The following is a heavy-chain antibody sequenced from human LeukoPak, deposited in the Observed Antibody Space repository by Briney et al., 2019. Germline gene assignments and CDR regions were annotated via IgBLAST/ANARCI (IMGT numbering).Heavy chain of an antibody. CDR3: ARSYSGYEERYYYYGMDV. D-gene: IGHD5-12*01. V-gene: IGHV4-39*07. CDR2: IYYSGST. J-gene: IGHJ6*02. Sequence: PSETLSLTCTVSGGSISSSSYYWGWIRQPPGKGLEWIGSIYYSGSTNYNPSLKSRVTISVDTSKNQFSLKLSSVTAADTAVYYCARSYSGYEERYYYYGMDVWGQGTTVTVSS. CDR1: GGSISSSSYY.